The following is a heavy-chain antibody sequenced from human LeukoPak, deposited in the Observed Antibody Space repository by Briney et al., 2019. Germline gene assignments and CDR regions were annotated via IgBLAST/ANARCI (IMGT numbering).Heavy chain of an antibody. CDR2: IYHSGST. D-gene: IGHD5-12*01. Sequence: SETLSLTCAVSGGSISSSNWWSWVRQPPGKGLEWIGEIYHSGSTNYNPSLKSRVTISVDKSKNQFSLKLSSVTAADTAVYYCARHDLALGPLYFDYWGQGTLVTVSS. V-gene: IGHV4-4*02. CDR3: ARHDLALGPLYFDY. J-gene: IGHJ4*02. CDR1: GGSISSSNW.